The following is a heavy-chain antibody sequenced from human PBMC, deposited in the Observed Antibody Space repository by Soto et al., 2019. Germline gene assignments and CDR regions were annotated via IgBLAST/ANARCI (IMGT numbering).Heavy chain of an antibody. V-gene: IGHV4-30-4*01. J-gene: IGHJ5*02. CDR1: GGSIRSGEYS. CDR3: ASGWVHLWA. CDR2: IYYSGST. Sequence: PSWSLALTCTVSGGSIRSGEYSGSWIRQPPGKGLEWIGYIYYSGSTYYNPSLESRVIISVDKSNNQFSLKLSSVTAADTAVYYCASGWVHLWAWGQGTLVTVSS. D-gene: IGHD1-1*01.